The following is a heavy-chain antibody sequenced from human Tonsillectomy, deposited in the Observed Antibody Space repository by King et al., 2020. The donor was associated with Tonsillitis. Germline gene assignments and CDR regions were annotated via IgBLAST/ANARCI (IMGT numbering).Heavy chain of an antibody. Sequence: LQLQESGPGLVKPSETLSLTCTVSGGSISSRSFYWGWIRQPPGKGLQWIGSIYYSGSTDYNPSLKSRVTISVDTSKNQFSLTLSSVTAADTAVYYCAREHIADIVVVPAAIKPPARGDNWFDPWGQGTLVTVSS. V-gene: IGHV4-39*07. D-gene: IGHD2-2*01. J-gene: IGHJ5*02. CDR3: AREHIADIVVVPAAIKPPARGDNWFDP. CDR2: IYYSGST. CDR1: GGSISSRSFY.